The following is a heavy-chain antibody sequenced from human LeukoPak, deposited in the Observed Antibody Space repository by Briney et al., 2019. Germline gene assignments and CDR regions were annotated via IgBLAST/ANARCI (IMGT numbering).Heavy chain of an antibody. Sequence: GGSLRLSCAASGFTFSSYEMNWVRQAPGKGLEWVSYIRSSSSYTNYADSVKGRFTISRDNAKNSLYLQMNSLRAEDTAVYYCARAGPKLPKWGYYFDYWGQGTLVTVSS. CDR3: ARAGPKLPKWGYYFDY. J-gene: IGHJ4*02. V-gene: IGHV3-21*05. D-gene: IGHD1-26*01. CDR2: IRSSSSYT. CDR1: GFTFSSYE.